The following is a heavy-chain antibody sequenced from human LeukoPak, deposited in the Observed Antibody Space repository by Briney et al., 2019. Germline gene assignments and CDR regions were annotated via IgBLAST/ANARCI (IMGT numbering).Heavy chain of an antibody. CDR2: IIPIFGTA. CDR1: GGTFSSYA. Sequence: GASVKVSCKASGGTFSSYAISWVRQAPGQGLEWMGGIIPIFGTANYAQKFQGRVTMTRDMSTSTVYMELSSLRSEDTAVYYCARDGGIVGATLNWFDPWGQGTLVTVSS. V-gene: IGHV1-69*05. J-gene: IGHJ5*02. D-gene: IGHD1-26*01. CDR3: ARDGGIVGATLNWFDP.